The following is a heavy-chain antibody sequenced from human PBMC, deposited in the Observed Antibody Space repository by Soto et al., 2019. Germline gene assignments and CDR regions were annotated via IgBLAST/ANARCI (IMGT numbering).Heavy chain of an antibody. J-gene: IGHJ4*02. CDR3: AKVLAKGCSSSSCRYFDY. CDR1: GFTFSSYA. V-gene: IGHV3-23*01. CDR2: ISGSGGST. Sequence: PGGSLRLSCAASGFTFSSYAMNWVRQAPGKGLEWVSAISGSGGSTYYADSVKGRFTISRDNSKNTLYLQMNSLRAEDTAVYYCAKVLAKGCSSSSCRYFDYWGQGTLVTVSS. D-gene: IGHD2-2*01.